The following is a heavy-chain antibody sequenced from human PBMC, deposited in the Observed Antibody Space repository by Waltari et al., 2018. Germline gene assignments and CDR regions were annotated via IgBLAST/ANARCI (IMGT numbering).Heavy chain of an antibody. V-gene: IGHV3-74*01. CDR3: ATCYYYDSSGNYYVSDY. Sequence: EVQLVESGGGLVQPGGSLRLSCAASGITFSRSWMPWVRQAPGKGLVWVSRINSDGISTSYADSVKGRFTISRDNAKNTLYLQMNSLRAEDTAVYYCATCYYYDSSGNYYVSDYWGQGTLVTVSS. J-gene: IGHJ4*02. CDR2: INSDGIST. CDR1: GITFSRSW. D-gene: IGHD3-22*01.